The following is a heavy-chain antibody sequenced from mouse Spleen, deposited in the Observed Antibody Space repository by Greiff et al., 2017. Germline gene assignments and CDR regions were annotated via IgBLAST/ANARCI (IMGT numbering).Heavy chain of an antibody. CDR1: GFTFSDYY. Sequence: EVQVVESEGGLVQPGSSMKLSCTASGFTFSDYYMAWVRQVPEKGLEWVANINYDGSSTYYLDSLKSRFIISRDNAKNILYLQMSSLKSEDTATYYCARGLGLGDYWGQGTSVTVSS. D-gene: IGHD4-1*01. CDR2: INYDGSST. CDR3: ARGLGLGDY. J-gene: IGHJ4*01. V-gene: IGHV5-16*01.